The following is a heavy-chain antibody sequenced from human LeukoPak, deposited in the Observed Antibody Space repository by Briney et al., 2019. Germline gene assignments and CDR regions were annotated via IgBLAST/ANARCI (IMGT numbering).Heavy chain of an antibody. Sequence: SETLSLTCAVSGVSITSTIYYWGWIRQPPGKGLEWIGSLYYSGSTYYNPSLKSRVTISVDTSKNQLSLRLSSVTAADTAVYYCAGQHPGAISTLDYWGQGTLVTVSS. V-gene: IGHV4-39*01. CDR3: AGQHPGAISTLDY. J-gene: IGHJ4*02. CDR2: LYYSGST. D-gene: IGHD3-16*02. CDR1: GVSITSTIYY.